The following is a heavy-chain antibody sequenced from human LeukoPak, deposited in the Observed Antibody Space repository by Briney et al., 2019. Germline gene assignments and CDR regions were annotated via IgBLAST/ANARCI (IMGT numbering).Heavy chain of an antibody. J-gene: IGHJ4*02. Sequence: PGGSLRLSCAASGXTVSSTYMSWVRQAPGKGLEQVSVIYSGGDTYYADSVKGRFTISRDNSKNTLYLQMNSLRAEDTAVYYCATGGEYYDGRGYGHDHWGQGTLVTVSS. V-gene: IGHV3-53*01. CDR1: GXTVSSTY. CDR3: ATGGEYYDGRGYGHDH. D-gene: IGHD3-22*01. CDR2: IYSGGDT.